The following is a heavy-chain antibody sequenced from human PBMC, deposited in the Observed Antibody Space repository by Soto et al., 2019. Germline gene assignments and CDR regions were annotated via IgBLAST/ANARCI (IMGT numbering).Heavy chain of an antibody. J-gene: IGHJ4*02. Sequence: GGSLRLSCAASGITFSSYALSWVRQAPGRGLEWVSSISGSGSNTYYADSVKGRFTISRDKSKITLYLQMNSLRAEDTAIYYCAKGSRGYSGYTCDFWGQGTLVTGSS. D-gene: IGHD5-12*01. CDR3: AKGSRGYSGYTCDF. CDR1: GITFSSYA. CDR2: ISGSGSNT. V-gene: IGHV3-23*01.